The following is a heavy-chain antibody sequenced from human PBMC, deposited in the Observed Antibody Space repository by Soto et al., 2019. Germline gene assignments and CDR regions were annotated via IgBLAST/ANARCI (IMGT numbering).Heavy chain of an antibody. CDR1: GYSFTSYW. J-gene: IGHJ3*02. CDR3: ARLEAPLAYSSSSPHPNDAFDI. Sequence: RGESLKISCKGSGYSFTSYWIGWVRQMPGKGLEWMGIIYPGDSDTRYSPSFQGQVTISADKSISTAYLQWSSLKASDTAMYYCARLEAPLAYSSSSPHPNDAFDIWGQGTMVTVSS. D-gene: IGHD6-13*01. V-gene: IGHV5-51*01. CDR2: IYPGDSDT.